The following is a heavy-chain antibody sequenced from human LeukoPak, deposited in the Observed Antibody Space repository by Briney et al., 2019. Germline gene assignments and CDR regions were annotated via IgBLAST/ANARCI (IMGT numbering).Heavy chain of an antibody. CDR2: IYYSGST. D-gene: IGHD4-23*01. CDR3: ARLSPLRLRWWYFDY. Sequence: PSETLSLTCTVSGGSISSSSYYWGWIRQPPGKGLEWIGSIYYSGSTNYNPSLKSRVTISVDTSKNQFSLKLSSVTAADTAVYYCARLSPLRLRWWYFDYWGQGTLVSVSS. V-gene: IGHV4-39*07. J-gene: IGHJ4*02. CDR1: GGSISSSSYY.